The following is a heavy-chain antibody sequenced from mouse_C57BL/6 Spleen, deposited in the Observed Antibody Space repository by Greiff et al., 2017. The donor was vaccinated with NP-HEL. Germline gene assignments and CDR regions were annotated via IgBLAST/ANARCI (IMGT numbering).Heavy chain of an antibody. CDR1: GYTFTSYW. J-gene: IGHJ3*01. D-gene: IGHD3-1*01. Sequence: QVQLQQPGAELVKPGASVKLSCTASGYTFTSYWMHWVKQRPGQGLEWIGMIHPNSGSTNYNEKFKSKATLTVDTSSSTAYMQLSSLTSEDAAVYYCARSRAARATPFAYWGKGTLVTVSA. V-gene: IGHV1-64*01. CDR2: IHPNSGST. CDR3: ARSRAARATPFAY.